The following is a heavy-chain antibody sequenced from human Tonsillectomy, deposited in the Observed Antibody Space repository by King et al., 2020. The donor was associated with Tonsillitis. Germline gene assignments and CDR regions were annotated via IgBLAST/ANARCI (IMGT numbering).Heavy chain of an antibody. CDR3: AGGSTGGQDTTADRPFDI. Sequence: VQLVESGGGLVQPGGSLTLSCAASGFTLSTYWMNWVRQAPGKGLEWVASIKHDGSVKHYVDSLKGRFTISRDNAKTSLYLQMNSLRPEDTAVYYCAGGSTGGQDTTADRPFDIWGQGTRVTVPS. D-gene: IGHD2/OR15-2a*01. CDR1: GFTLSTYW. CDR2: IKHDGSVK. J-gene: IGHJ3*02. V-gene: IGHV3-7*03.